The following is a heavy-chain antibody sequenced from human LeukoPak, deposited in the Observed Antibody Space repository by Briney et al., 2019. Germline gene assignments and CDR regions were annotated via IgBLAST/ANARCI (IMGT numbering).Heavy chain of an antibody. CDR2: IQYDGSNK. CDR3: AKSYYDFWSGQDHFDY. D-gene: IGHD3-3*01. V-gene: IGHV3-30*02. J-gene: IGHJ4*02. Sequence: GGSLRLSCAASGFTFSSYGMHWVRQAPAKGLEWVAFIQYDGSNKYYADSVRGRLTIYRDNYKNTLYLQMNSLRAEDTAVYYCAKSYYDFWSGQDHFDYWGQGTLVTVSS. CDR1: GFTFSSYG.